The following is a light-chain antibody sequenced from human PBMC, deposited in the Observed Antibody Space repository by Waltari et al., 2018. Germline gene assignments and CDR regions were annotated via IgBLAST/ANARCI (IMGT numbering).Light chain of an antibody. Sequence: QSVLTQPPSVSAAPGQRVTISCSGGSSNIGNNYVSWYGQFPGTAPKLLIYEDSERPSGIPGRFSGSKSGTSATLDITGLQAGDEADYYCGTWDSSLSGAVFGGGTHLTVL. CDR3: GTWDSSLSGAV. CDR1: SSNIGNNY. V-gene: IGLV1-51*02. CDR2: EDS. J-gene: IGLJ7*01.